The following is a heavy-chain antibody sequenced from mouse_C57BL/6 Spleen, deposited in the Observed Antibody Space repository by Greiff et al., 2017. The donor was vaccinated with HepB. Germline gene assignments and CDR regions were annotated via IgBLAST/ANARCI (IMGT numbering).Heavy chain of an antibody. Sequence: VQLQESGPGLVAPSQSLSITCTVSGFSLTSYGVDWVRQSPGKGLEWLGVIWGVGSTNYNSALKSRLSISKDNSKSQVFLKMNSLQTDDTAMYYCASGGGGGTRFAYWGQGTLVTVSA. CDR2: IWGVGST. J-gene: IGHJ3*01. V-gene: IGHV2-6*01. D-gene: IGHD4-1*01. CDR3: ASGGGGGTRFAY. CDR1: GFSLTSYG.